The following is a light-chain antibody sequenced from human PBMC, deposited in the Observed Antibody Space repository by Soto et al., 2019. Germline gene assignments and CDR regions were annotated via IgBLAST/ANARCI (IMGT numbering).Light chain of an antibody. CDR1: QSISSY. J-gene: IGKJ2*01. CDR3: QQSYSTPRYT. Sequence: DIQMTQSPSSLSASVGDRVTITCRASQSISSYLNWYQQKPGKAPKLLIYAASSLPSGVPSRFSGSGSGTDFTLTISSLQPEDFATYYCQQSYSTPRYTFGQGTKLEIK. V-gene: IGKV1-39*01. CDR2: AAS.